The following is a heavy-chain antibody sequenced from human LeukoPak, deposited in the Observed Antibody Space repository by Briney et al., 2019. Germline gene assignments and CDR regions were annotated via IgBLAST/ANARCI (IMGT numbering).Heavy chain of an antibody. CDR2: IRSKAYGGTT. J-gene: IGHJ4*02. V-gene: IGHV3-49*04. CDR1: GFTFGDYA. D-gene: IGHD6-19*01. Sequence: PGRSLRLSCTASGFTFGDYAMSWVRQAPGKGLEWVGFIRSKAYGGTTEYAASVKGRFTISRDDSKSIAYLQMNSLKTEDTAVYYCTRDNYCSGWYYIDYWGQGILVTVSS. CDR3: TRDNYCSGWYYIDY.